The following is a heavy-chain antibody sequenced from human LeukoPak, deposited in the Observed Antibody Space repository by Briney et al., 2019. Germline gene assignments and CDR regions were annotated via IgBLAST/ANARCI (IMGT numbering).Heavy chain of an antibody. Sequence: GGSLRLSCAASGFTFSSYAMSWVRQAPGKGLEWVSAISGSGGSTYYADSVKGRFTISRDNPKNTLYLQMNSLRAEDTAVYYCTSGVAGNFDYWGQGTLVTVSS. V-gene: IGHV3-23*01. CDR2: ISGSGGST. J-gene: IGHJ4*02. D-gene: IGHD6-19*01. CDR1: GFTFSSYA. CDR3: TSGVAGNFDY.